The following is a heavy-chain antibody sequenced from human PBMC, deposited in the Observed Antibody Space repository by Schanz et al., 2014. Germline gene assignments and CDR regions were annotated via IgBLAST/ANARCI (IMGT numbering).Heavy chain of an antibody. J-gene: IGHJ4*02. CDR1: GFAFSSHD. Sequence: EVQLVESGGGLVQPGGSLRLSCVASGFAFSSHDMHWVRQVTGKGLQWVSAIHSTGETYYPDSVQGRFTISRDNSKNTVYLQMNSLRTDDTAMYYCARDPNTSAWLPYFDTGGQGTLVTVSS. D-gene: IGHD6-19*01. CDR2: IHSTGET. CDR3: ARDPNTSAWLPYFDT. V-gene: IGHV3-13*01.